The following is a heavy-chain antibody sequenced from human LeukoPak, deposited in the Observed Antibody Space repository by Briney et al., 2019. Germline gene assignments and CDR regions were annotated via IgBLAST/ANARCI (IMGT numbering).Heavy chain of an antibody. V-gene: IGHV4-38-2*01. CDR3: ARDNPGYFDY. CDR1: GYSISSGYY. J-gene: IGHJ4*02. D-gene: IGHD1-14*01. CDR2: IYHSGST. Sequence: SSETLSLTCAVSGYSISSGYYWGWIRQPPGKGLECIVSIYHSGSTYYNPSLKTRVTISVDTSKNQFSLKLSSVTAADTAVYYCARDNPGYFDYWGQGTLVTVSS.